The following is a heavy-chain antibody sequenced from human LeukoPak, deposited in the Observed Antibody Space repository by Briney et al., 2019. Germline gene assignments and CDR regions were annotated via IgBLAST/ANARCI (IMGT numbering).Heavy chain of an antibody. CDR1: GGSFSGYY. Sequence: SETLSLTCAVYGGSFSGYYWSWIRQPPGKGLEWIGEINHSGSTNYNPSLKSRVTISVDTSKNQFSLKPSSVTAADTAVYYCARGGPYSSSSHRYYFDYWGQGTLVTVSS. CDR3: ARGGPYSSSSHRYYFDY. D-gene: IGHD6-6*01. V-gene: IGHV4-34*01. J-gene: IGHJ4*02. CDR2: INHSGST.